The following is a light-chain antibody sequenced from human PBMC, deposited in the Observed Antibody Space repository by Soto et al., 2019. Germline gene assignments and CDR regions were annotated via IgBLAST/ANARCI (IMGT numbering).Light chain of an antibody. V-gene: IGKV1-27*01. J-gene: IGKJ1*01. CDR1: QGISNY. CDR3: QKYTSAPWT. CDR2: AAS. Sequence: DIPMTQSPSSLSASVGDRVTITCRASQGISNYLAWYQKKRGTVPKLLISAASTLQTGVPSRFSGGRSATDFTLTISSQQPEDVATYFCQKYTSAPWTFGQGTKVDIK.